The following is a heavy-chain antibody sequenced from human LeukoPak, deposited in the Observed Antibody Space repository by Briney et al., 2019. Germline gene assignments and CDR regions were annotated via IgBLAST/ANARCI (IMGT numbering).Heavy chain of an antibody. CDR1: GFTFSSYA. J-gene: IGHJ3*02. D-gene: IGHD4-17*01. Sequence: PGGSLRLSCAASGFTFSSYAMSWVRQAPGKGLEWVSAISGSGGSTYCADSVKGRFTISRDNSKNTLYLQMNSLRAEDTAVYYCAKIEGYGDYPYDAFDIWGQGTMVTVSS. CDR3: AKIEGYGDYPYDAFDI. V-gene: IGHV3-23*01. CDR2: ISGSGGST.